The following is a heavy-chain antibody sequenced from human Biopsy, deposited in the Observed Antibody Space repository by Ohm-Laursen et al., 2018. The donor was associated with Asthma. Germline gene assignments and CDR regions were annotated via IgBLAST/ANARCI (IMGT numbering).Heavy chain of an antibody. CDR1: SGSGGYMRSGNYY. Sequence: TLSLTCSLSSGSGGYMRSGNYYWGWIRQPPGKGLEWIGSIYYSGTTYYNPSLESRVTVSADTSKNKFSLKLISLTAADTAVYYCVRGSSSWHHGPFHYYYGLDVWGQGTTATVSS. CDR3: VRGSSSWHHGPFHYYYGLDV. CDR2: IYYSGTT. D-gene: IGHD6-13*01. J-gene: IGHJ6*02. V-gene: IGHV4-39*01.